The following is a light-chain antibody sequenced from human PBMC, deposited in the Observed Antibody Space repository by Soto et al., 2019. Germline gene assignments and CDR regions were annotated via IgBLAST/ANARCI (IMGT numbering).Light chain of an antibody. CDR2: GAS. CDR3: QQCGSSST. CDR1: PSVSGNF. V-gene: IGKV3-20*01. Sequence: EIVLTQSPATRSSFPGDRVTLSCRASPSVSGNFLAWSQQIPGQAPRLLIYGASMRATGIPDRFSGSGSGTDFTLTIRRLEPEDFAVYYCQQCGSSSTFGQGTRLEIK. J-gene: IGKJ5*01.